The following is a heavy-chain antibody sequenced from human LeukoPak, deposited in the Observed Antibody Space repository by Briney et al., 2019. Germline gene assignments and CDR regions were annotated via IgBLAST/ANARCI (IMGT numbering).Heavy chain of an antibody. J-gene: IGHJ3*01. V-gene: IGHV3-48*01. Sequence: GGSLRLSCAASGFTFSTYSMNWVRQASGKGLEWVSYIRSSSETVFYADSVKGRFTISSDNAENSLYLQMNSLRVEDTAVYYCVRDKGYAFDFWGQGTMVTVSS. CDR2: IRSSSETV. CDR1: GFTFSTYS. CDR3: VRDKGYAFDF.